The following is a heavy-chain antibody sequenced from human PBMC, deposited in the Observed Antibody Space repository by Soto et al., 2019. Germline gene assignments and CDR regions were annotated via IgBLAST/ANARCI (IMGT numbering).Heavy chain of an antibody. Sequence: QITLEESGPTVVKPTQTLTLTCTFSGFSLTTTGVGVAWIRQPPGKALEWLALIYWDDVKYYSPSLRSRLTITQAPSKNQVFLTMTDMDPVDTATYYCAHKHTTVTAVPDYWGQGTLVTVSS. CDR2: IYWDDVK. J-gene: IGHJ4*02. D-gene: IGHD2-21*02. CDR1: GFSLTTTGVG. CDR3: AHKHTTVTAVPDY. V-gene: IGHV2-5*02.